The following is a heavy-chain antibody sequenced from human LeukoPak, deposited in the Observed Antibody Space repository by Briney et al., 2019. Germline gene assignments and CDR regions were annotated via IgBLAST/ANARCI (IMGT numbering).Heavy chain of an antibody. D-gene: IGHD6-19*01. CDR3: ARERSGSSGWSFDY. CDR1: GFTFSSYW. V-gene: IGHV3-7*05. CDR2: IKQDGSEK. J-gene: IGHJ4*02. Sequence: PGGSLRLSCAASGFTFSSYWMSWVRQAPGEGLEWVANIKQDGSEKYYVDSVKGRFTISRDNAKNSLYLQMNSLRAEDTAVYYCARERSGSSGWSFDYWGQGTLVTVSS.